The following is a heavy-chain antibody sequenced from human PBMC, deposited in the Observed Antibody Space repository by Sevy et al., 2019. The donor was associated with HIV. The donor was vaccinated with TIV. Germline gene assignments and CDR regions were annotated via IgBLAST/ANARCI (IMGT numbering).Heavy chain of an antibody. V-gene: IGHV3-49*04. CDR3: TRDLYGSGWFYFDY. CDR1: GITFSDYA. D-gene: IGHD6-19*01. J-gene: IGHJ4*02. Sequence: GGYLRLSCTASGITFSDYAMSWVRQAPGKGLEWVGFIKTKTYGGTTDYAASVKGRFIISRDDSKNIAYLRMNSLKTDDTAVYYCTRDLYGSGWFYFDYWGQGILVTVSS. CDR2: IKTKTYGGTT.